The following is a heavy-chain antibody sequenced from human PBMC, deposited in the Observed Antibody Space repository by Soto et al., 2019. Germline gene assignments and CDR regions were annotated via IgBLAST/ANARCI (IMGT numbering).Heavy chain of an antibody. CDR1: GGSISSGDYY. J-gene: IGHJ5*02. Sequence: SETLSLTCTVSGGSISSGDYYWSWIRQPPGKGLEWIGYIYYSGSTYYNPSLKSRVTISVDTSKNQFSLKLSSVTAADTAVYYCARGPGGYCSGGSCYGRLDPWGQGTLVTVYS. CDR3: ARGPGGYCSGGSCYGRLDP. D-gene: IGHD2-15*01. V-gene: IGHV4-30-4*01. CDR2: IYYSGST.